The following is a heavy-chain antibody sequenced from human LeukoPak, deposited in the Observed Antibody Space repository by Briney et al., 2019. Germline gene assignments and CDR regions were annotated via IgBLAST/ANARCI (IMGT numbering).Heavy chain of an antibody. J-gene: IGHJ4*02. CDR2: IIPIFGTA. Sequence: GASVKVSCKASGGTFSSYAISWVRQAPGQGLEWMGGIIPIFGTANYAQKFQGRVTITADESTSTAYMELSSLRSEDTAVYYCASYGGSNRYYFDYWGQGTLVTVSS. CDR1: GGTFSSYA. V-gene: IGHV1-69*13. D-gene: IGHD4-23*01. CDR3: ASYGGSNRYYFDY.